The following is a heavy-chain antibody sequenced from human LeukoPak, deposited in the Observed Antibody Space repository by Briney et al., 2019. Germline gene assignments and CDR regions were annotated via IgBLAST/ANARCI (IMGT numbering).Heavy chain of an antibody. D-gene: IGHD6-19*01. J-gene: IGHJ4*02. CDR1: GFTFSSYG. CDR2: IWYDGSNK. V-gene: IGHV3-33*06. Sequence: PGRSLRLSCAASGFTFSSYGMHWVRQAPGKGLEWVAVIWYDGSNKNYADSVKCRFTISRDNSKNTLYLQMNSLRAEDTAVYYCAKGALAVAGIDYWGQGTLVTVSS. CDR3: AKGALAVAGIDY.